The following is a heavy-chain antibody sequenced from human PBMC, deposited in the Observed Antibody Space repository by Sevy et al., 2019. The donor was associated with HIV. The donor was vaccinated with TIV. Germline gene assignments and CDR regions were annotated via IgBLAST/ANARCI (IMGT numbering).Heavy chain of an antibody. J-gene: IGHJ4*02. V-gene: IGHV3-23*01. CDR2: ISGSGTST. D-gene: IGHD3-3*01. CDR3: GKASIFGVGGFYDY. Sequence: GGSLRLSCAASGFSFSTYAMTWVRQAPGKGLEWVSGISGSGTSTYYTDSVKGRFNSSRDNSKNTVYLQMNDLRAEDSAVYYCGKASIFGVGGFYDYWGQGTLVTVSS. CDR1: GFSFSTYA.